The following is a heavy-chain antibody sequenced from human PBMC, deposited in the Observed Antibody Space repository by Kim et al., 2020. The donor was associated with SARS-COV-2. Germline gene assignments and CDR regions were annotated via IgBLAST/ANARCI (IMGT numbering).Heavy chain of an antibody. CDR2: IYSGGST. D-gene: IGHD3-22*01. CDR1: GVIVSDIY. V-gene: IGHV3-53*01. CDR3: ARELTIVDSNLTGYYYVPPRAVGMDV. Sequence: GGSLRLSCAASGVIVSDIYMGWVRQAPGKGLEWVSDIYSGGSTHYADSVRGRFTISRDISKNTLYLQMNSLRADDTAVYYCARELTIVDSNLTGYYYVPPRAVGMDVWGQGTTVTVSS. J-gene: IGHJ6*02.